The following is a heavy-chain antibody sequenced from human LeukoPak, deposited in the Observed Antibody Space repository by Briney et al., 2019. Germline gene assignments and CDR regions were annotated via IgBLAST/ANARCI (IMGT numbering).Heavy chain of an antibody. D-gene: IGHD2-21*01. Sequence: GESLKISCKGSGYSFTSYWIGWVRQMPGKGLEWMGIIYPGDSDTRYSPSFQGQVTISADKSISTAYLQWSSLKASDTAMYYCARTYCGGDCYRGGFDYWGQGTLVTVSS. CDR3: ARTYCGGDCYRGGFDY. CDR2: IYPGDSDT. V-gene: IGHV5-51*01. J-gene: IGHJ4*02. CDR1: GYSFTSYW.